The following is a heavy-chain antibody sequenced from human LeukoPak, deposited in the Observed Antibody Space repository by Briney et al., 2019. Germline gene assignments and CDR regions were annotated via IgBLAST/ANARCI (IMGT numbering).Heavy chain of an antibody. D-gene: IGHD4-23*01. V-gene: IGHV4-34*01. Sequence: SKTLSLTCAVYGGSFSGYYWSWIRQPPGKGLEWVGEINHSGSTNYNPSLKSRVTISVDTSKNQFSLKLSSVTAADTAVYYCARGRRWGYWGQGTLVTVSS. J-gene: IGHJ4*02. CDR2: INHSGST. CDR1: GGSFSGYY. CDR3: ARGRRWGY.